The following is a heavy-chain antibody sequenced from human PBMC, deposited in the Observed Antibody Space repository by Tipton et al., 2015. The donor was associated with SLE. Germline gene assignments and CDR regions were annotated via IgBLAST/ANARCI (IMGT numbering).Heavy chain of an antibody. J-gene: IGHJ2*01. D-gene: IGHD1-26*01. CDR2: IFYTGST. Sequence: TLSLTCSVSGGSITNSYWTWIRQPPGKRLEWIGAIFYTGSTHYNPSLTSRATISLDTSKSHFSLRLTSVTAADTAVYFCARRIPHHYYFDLWGRGTLVTVSS. CDR3: ARRIPHHYYFDL. V-gene: IGHV4-59*01. CDR1: GGSITNSY.